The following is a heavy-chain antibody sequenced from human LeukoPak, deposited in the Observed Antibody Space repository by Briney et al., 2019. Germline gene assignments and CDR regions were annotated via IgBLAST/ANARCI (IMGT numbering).Heavy chain of an antibody. CDR2: ISAYNGNT. V-gene: IGHV1-18*01. J-gene: IGHJ4*02. Sequence: GSVKVSCKASVYTVTSYGMSEGRQPPGQGLEWMGWISAYNGNTNYEQKLQGRVTMTTDTSTSTAYMELRSLRSDDTAVYYCARDDYGGNSELYYFDYWGQGTLVTVSS. CDR1: VYTVTSYG. D-gene: IGHD4-23*01. CDR3: ARDDYGGNSELYYFDY.